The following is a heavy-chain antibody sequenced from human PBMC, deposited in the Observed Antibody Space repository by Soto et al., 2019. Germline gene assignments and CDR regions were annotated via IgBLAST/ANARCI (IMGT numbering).Heavy chain of an antibody. V-gene: IGHV3-11*01. CDR2: ISSSGSTI. CDR3: VRDLRDYSNYKPLDY. Sequence: GGSLRLSCAATGFTFSDYYMSWIRQAPGKGLEWVSYISSSGSTIYYADSVKGRFTISRDNAKNSLYLQMNSLRAEDTAVYYCVRDLRDYSNYKPLDYWGQGTLVTVSS. J-gene: IGHJ4*02. CDR1: GFTFSDYY. D-gene: IGHD4-4*01.